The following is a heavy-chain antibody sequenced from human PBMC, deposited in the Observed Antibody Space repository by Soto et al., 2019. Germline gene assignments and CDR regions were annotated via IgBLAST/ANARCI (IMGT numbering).Heavy chain of an antibody. D-gene: IGHD3-9*01. V-gene: IGHV4-59*01. CDR2: IYYRGST. J-gene: IGHJ5*02. Sequence: SETMSLTCTVSGGSISSYYWSWIRQPPGKVLEWIGYIYYRGSTNYNPSLKSRVTISVDTSKNQFSLKLSSVTAADTAVYYCARGRGYDILTGYYGWFDPWGQGTLVTVSS. CDR3: ARGRGYDILTGYYGWFDP. CDR1: GGSISSYY.